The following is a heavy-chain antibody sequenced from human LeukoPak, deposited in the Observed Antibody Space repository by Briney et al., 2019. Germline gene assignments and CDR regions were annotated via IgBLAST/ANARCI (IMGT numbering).Heavy chain of an antibody. CDR3: ARGAGGSGSRVDY. J-gene: IGHJ4*02. V-gene: IGHV4-59*01. D-gene: IGHD3-22*01. CDR2: IYYSGST. CDR1: GGSISSYY. Sequence: SETLSLTCTVSGGSISSYYWSWIRQPPGKGLEWIGYIYYSGSTNYNPSLKSRVTISVDTSKNQFSQKLSSVTAADTAVYYCARGAGGSGSRVDYWGQGTLVTVSS.